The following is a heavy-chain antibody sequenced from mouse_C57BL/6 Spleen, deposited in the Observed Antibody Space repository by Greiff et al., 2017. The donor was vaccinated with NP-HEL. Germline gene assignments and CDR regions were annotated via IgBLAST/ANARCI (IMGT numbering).Heavy chain of an antibody. J-gene: IGHJ4*01. CDR1: GYAFTNYL. V-gene: IGHV1-54*01. D-gene: IGHD2-3*01. Sequence: QVQLQQSGAELVRPGTSVKVSCKASGYAFTNYLIEWVKQRPGQGLEWIGVINPGSGGTNYNEKFKGKATLTADKASSTAYMQLSILTSEDSAVYVCARWDDYAMDYWGQGTSVTVSS. CDR3: ARWDDYAMDY. CDR2: INPGSGGT.